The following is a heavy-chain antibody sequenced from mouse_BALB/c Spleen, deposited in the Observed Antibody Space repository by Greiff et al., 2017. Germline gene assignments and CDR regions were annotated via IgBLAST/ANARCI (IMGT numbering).Heavy chain of an antibody. CDR2: ISSGGST. D-gene: IGHD2-2*01. Sequence: EVKLVESGGGLVKPGGSLKLSCAASGFTFSSYAMSWVRQTPEKRLEWVATISSGGSTYYPDSVKGRFTISRDNARNILYLQMSSLRSEDTAMYYCAKYGYDGGYAMDYWGQGTSVTVSS. CDR1: GFTFSSYA. V-gene: IGHV5-6-5*01. CDR3: AKYGYDGGYAMDY. J-gene: IGHJ4*01.